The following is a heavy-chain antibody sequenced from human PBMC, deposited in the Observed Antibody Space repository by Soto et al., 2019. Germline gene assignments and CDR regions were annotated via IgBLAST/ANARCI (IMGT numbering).Heavy chain of an antibody. J-gene: IGHJ4*02. CDR1: GLNLTTYA. D-gene: IGHD6-13*01. CDR2: ISGSGAKT. Sequence: GGSLRLSCEASGLNLTTYAVFWVRQAPGKGLECISAISGSGAKTYYADSVKGRFTISRDDSKNMLFLHMNSLRVEDTATYYCAKDLKYWAAAGIIWGQGTQVTVSS. CDR3: AKDLKYWAAAGII. V-gene: IGHV3-23*01.